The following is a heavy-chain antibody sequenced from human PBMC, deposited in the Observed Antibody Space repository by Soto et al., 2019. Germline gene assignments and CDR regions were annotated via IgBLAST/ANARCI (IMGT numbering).Heavy chain of an antibody. Sequence: EVQLLESGGGLVRPGGSLRLSCAASGFTFSRYAMSWVRQAPGKGLEWVSAISGSGGSTYYADSVKGRFTISRDNSKNTLYLQMNNLRAEDTALYYCAKGDTTWYDFDYWGQGTLVTVSS. CDR1: GFTFSRYA. CDR2: ISGSGGST. J-gene: IGHJ4*02. CDR3: AKGDTTWYDFDY. D-gene: IGHD6-13*01. V-gene: IGHV3-23*01.